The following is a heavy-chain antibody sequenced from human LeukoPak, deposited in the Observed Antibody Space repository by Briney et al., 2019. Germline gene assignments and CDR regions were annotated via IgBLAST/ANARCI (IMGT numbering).Heavy chain of an antibody. V-gene: IGHV1-18*01. CDR3: ARSVIILWFGESFQYY. D-gene: IGHD3-10*01. Sequence: ASVKVSCKASGYTFTSYGISWVRQAPGQGLEWMGWISAYNGNTNYAQKLQGRVTMTTDTSTSTAYMELRSLRSDDTAVYYCARSVIILWFGESFQYYWGQGTLVTVSS. CDR1: GYTFTSYG. CDR2: ISAYNGNT. J-gene: IGHJ4*02.